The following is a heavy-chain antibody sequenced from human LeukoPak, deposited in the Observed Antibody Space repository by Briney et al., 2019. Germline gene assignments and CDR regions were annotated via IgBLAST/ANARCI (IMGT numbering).Heavy chain of an antibody. Sequence: SETLPLTCTVSGGSISSYYWSWIRQPPGKGLEWIGNIYYSGSTYYTPSLKSRVTISVDTSKNHFSLSLTSVTAADTAVYYCARAGITWPHYYFDYWGQGTLVTVSS. CDR1: GGSISSYY. J-gene: IGHJ4*02. V-gene: IGHV4-59*04. CDR2: IYYSGST. CDR3: ARAGITWPHYYFDY.